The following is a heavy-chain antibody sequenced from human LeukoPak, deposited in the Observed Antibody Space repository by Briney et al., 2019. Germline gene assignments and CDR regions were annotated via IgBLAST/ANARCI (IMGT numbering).Heavy chain of an antibody. CDR1: GGSFSGYY. V-gene: IGHV4-34*01. J-gene: IGHJ4*02. D-gene: IGHD3-10*01. CDR2: INHSGSA. Sequence: SETLSLTCAVYGGSFSGYYWSWIRQPPGKGLEWIGEINHSGSANYNPSLKSRVTISVDTSKNQFSLKLSSVAAADTAVYYCARATRGVTDYWGQGTLVTVSS. CDR3: ARATRGVTDY.